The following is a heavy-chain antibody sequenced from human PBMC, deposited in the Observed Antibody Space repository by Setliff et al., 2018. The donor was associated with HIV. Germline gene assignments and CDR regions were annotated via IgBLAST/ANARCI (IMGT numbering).Heavy chain of an antibody. CDR3: ASETGASRGWFGY. D-gene: IGHD6-13*01. J-gene: IGHJ5*01. V-gene: IGHV3-48*04. Sequence: GGSLRLSCAASGLTFSTHSMNWVRRAPGKGLEWVSYISGSSSPIYYADSVKGRFTISRDNAKNSLYLQMHSLTAEDTAVYYCASETGASRGWFGYWGQGTLVTVSS. CDR2: ISGSSSPI. CDR1: GLTFSTHS.